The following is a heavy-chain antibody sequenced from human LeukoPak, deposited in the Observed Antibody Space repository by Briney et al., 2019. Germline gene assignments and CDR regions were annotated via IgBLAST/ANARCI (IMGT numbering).Heavy chain of an antibody. D-gene: IGHD2-2*01. CDR3: ARGSRYCSDISCYRTFDP. J-gene: IGHJ5*02. CDR1: GFTFSSYS. V-gene: IGHV3-21*04. Sequence: GGSLRLSCAASGFTFSSYSMNWVRQAPGKGLEWVSSISSSSSYIYYADSVKGRFTISRDNAKNSLYLQMNSLRAEDTAVYYCARGSRYCSDISCYRTFDPWGQGTLVTVSS. CDR2: ISSSSSYI.